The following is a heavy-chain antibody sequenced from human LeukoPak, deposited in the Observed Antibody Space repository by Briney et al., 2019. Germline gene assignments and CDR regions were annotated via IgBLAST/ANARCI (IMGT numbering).Heavy chain of an antibody. V-gene: IGHV1-69*05. CDR3: AREGGYSYGYDALDYMDV. J-gene: IGHJ6*03. Sequence: GASVKVSCKASGGTFSSYAISWVRQAPGQGLEWMGGIIPIFGTANYAQKFQGRVTITTDESTSTAYMELSSLRSEDTAVYYCAREGGYSYGYDALDYMDVWGKGTTVTVSS. D-gene: IGHD5-18*01. CDR1: GGTFSSYA. CDR2: IIPIFGTA.